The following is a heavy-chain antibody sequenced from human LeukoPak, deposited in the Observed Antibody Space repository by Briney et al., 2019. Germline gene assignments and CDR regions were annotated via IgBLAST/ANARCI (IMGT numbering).Heavy chain of an antibody. CDR2: IKQDGSEK. V-gene: IGHV3-7*01. CDR3: ARDPYYDFWSGYHHFDY. Sequence: GGSLRLSCAASGFTFSSYWMSCVRQAPGKGLEWVANIKQDGSEKYYVDSVKGRFTISRDNAKNSLYLQMNSLRAEDTAVYYCARDPYYDFWSGYHHFDYWGQGTLVTVSS. J-gene: IGHJ4*02. D-gene: IGHD3-3*01. CDR1: GFTFSSYW.